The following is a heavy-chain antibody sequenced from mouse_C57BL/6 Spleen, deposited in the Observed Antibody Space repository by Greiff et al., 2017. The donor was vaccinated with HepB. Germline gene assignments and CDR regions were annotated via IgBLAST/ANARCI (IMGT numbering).Heavy chain of an antibody. CDR1: GYSITSGYD. CDR3: ARGDYGSRGDWYFDV. D-gene: IGHD1-1*01. J-gene: IGHJ1*03. V-gene: IGHV3-1*01. CDR2: ISYSGST. Sequence: EVHLVESGPGMVKPSQSLSLTCTVTGYSITSGYDWHWIRHFPGNKLEWMGYISYSGSTNYNPSLKSRISITHDTSKNHFFLKLNSVTTEDTATYYCARGDYGSRGDWYFDVWGTGTTVTVSS.